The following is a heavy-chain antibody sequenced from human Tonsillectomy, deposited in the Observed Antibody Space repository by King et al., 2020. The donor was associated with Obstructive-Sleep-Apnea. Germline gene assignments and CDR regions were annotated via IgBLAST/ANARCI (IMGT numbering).Heavy chain of an antibody. D-gene: IGHD6-13*01. J-gene: IGHJ5*02. CDR3: ARIRRSWGSWYAGPGPYNWFDP. CDR2: IFSNDEK. V-gene: IGHV2-26*01. Sequence: TLKESGPVLLKPTETLTLTCTGSGFSLSNARMGVSWIRQPPRKALEWLAHIFSNDEKSSSPSLKHRRTISKDTAKSQVVLTMTNLDPFDTATYYCARIRRSWGSWYAGPGPYNWFDPWGQGTLVTVSS. CDR1: GFSLSNARMG.